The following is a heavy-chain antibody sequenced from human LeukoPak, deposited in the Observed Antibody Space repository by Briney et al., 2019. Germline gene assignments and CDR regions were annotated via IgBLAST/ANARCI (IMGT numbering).Heavy chain of an antibody. CDR2: IYYSGST. CDR3: ARDTYSSSPPIL. CDR1: GGSISSYY. Sequence: SETLSLTCTVSGGSISSYYWSWIRQPPGKGLEWIGYIYYSGSTNYNPSLKSRVTISVDTSKNQFSLKLSSVTAADTAVYYCARDTYSSSPPILWGQGTLVTVSS. V-gene: IGHV4-59*01. J-gene: IGHJ4*02. D-gene: IGHD6-13*01.